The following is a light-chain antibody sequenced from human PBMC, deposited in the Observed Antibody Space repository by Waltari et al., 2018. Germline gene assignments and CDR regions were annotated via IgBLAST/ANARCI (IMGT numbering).Light chain of an antibody. Sequence: EIQITKSPSNKTAKLRDRVNITCRARQSINNQLDWYQQKPGKGPKLLMYKASSLESGVPSRFSGSGSGTEFTLTISSLQPDDFATYYCQQYQSYWTFGQGTKVEIK. CDR3: QQYQSYWT. J-gene: IGKJ1*01. V-gene: IGKV1-5*03. CDR1: QSINNQ. CDR2: KAS.